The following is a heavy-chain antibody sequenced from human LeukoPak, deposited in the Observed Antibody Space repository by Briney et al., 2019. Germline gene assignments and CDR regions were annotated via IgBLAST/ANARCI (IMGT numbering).Heavy chain of an antibody. CDR3: ARGVATINFDY. J-gene: IGHJ4*02. CDR1: GGSISSGSHY. V-gene: IGHV4-61*02. CDR2: IYTSGST. Sequence: SQTLSLTCTVSGGSISSGSHYWSWIRQPAGQGLEWIGRIYTSGSTYYNPSLKSRVTISVDRAKTQFSLKLSSVTAADTAVYYCARGVATINFDYWGEGTLVTVSS. D-gene: IGHD5-24*01.